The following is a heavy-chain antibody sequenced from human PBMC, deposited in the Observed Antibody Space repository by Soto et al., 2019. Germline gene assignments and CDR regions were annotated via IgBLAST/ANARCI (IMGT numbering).Heavy chain of an antibody. CDR1: RFSVSSNY. CDR2: IYRGGNT. V-gene: IGHV3-53*01. CDR3: GRGSSGSSGTLRVDY. D-gene: IGHD3-22*01. Sequence: GGSLRLSSVAPRFSVSSNYMSWVRQAPGKGLEWVSVIYRGGNTYYADSVEGRFRISRDSSKNKQSLQMNGLRAEDTAMYYCGRGSSGSSGTLRVDYWGQGTLVTAPQ. J-gene: IGHJ4*02.